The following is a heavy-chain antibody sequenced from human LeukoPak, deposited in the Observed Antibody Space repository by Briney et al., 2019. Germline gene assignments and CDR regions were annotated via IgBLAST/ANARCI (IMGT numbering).Heavy chain of an antibody. Sequence: PSETLSLTCTVSGGSISSYYWSWIRQPPGKGLEWIGYIYYSGGTNYNPSLKSRVTISVDTSKNQFSLKLSSVTAADTAVYYCARAVGYCSGGSCYGDAFDIWGQGTMDTVSS. D-gene: IGHD2-15*01. V-gene: IGHV4-59*12. CDR2: IYYSGGT. CDR1: GGSISSYY. J-gene: IGHJ3*02. CDR3: ARAVGYCSGGSCYGDAFDI.